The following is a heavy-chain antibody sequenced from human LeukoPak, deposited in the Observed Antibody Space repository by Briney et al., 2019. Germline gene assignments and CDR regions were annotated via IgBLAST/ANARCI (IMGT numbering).Heavy chain of an antibody. CDR1: GFTFSSYG. CDR2: ISSDGINK. V-gene: IGHV3-30*18. CDR3: AKDTNFHDSSGSYVFDY. D-gene: IGHD3-22*01. Sequence: PGGSLRLSCAASGFTFSSYGMHWVRQAPGKGLEWVAVISSDGINKDYEDSVKGRFTISRDNSKNTLYLQMNSLRAEDTAVYYCAKDTNFHDSSGSYVFDYWGQGTLVTVSS. J-gene: IGHJ4*02.